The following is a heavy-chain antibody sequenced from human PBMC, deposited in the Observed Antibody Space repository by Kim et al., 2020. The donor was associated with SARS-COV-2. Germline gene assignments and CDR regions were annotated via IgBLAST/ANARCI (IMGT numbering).Heavy chain of an antibody. CDR1: GFTFSGST. CDR2: IRSKANSYAT. Sequence: GGSLRLSCAASGFTFSGSTMHWVRQASGKGLEWVGRIRSKANSYATAYAASVKNRFTISRDDSKNTAYLQMNSLKTEDTAVYYCTRVNPIAGGWYDAFDIWVQGTMVTVSS. CDR3: TRVNPIAGGWYDAFDI. V-gene: IGHV3-73*01. D-gene: IGHD6-19*01. J-gene: IGHJ3*02.